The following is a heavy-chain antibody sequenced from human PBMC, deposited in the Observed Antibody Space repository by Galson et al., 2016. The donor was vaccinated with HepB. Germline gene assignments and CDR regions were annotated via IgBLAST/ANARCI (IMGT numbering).Heavy chain of an antibody. D-gene: IGHD6-19*01. Sequence: SVKVSCKASGGTFSSYAISWVRQAPGQGLEWMGGIIPIFATTNYAQKFQGRVTITADRSTSTAYMELTSLRSEDTAVYYCARGYTSGWYWFDPWGQGTLVTVSS. V-gene: IGHV1-69*06. CDR2: IIPIFATT. J-gene: IGHJ5*02. CDR3: ARGYTSGWYWFDP. CDR1: GGTFSSYA.